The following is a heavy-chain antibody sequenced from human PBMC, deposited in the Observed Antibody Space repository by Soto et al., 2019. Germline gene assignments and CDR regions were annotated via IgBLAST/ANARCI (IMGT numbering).Heavy chain of an antibody. Sequence: GGSLRLSCAASGFTFSSYAMSWVRQAPGKGLEWVSAISGSGGSTYYADSVKGRFTISRDNSKNTLYLQMNSLRAEDTAVYYCAKDLLHTVWSSSSADYWGQGTLVTVSS. CDR3: AKDLLHTVWSSSSADY. CDR2: ISGSGGST. J-gene: IGHJ4*02. D-gene: IGHD3-16*01. V-gene: IGHV3-23*01. CDR1: GFTFSSYA.